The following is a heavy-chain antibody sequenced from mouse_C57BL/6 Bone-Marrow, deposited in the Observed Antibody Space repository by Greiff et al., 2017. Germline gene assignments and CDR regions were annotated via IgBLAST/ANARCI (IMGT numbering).Heavy chain of an antibody. D-gene: IGHD1-1*01. CDR3: ARTYYYGSADY. CDR2: ISSGSSTI. V-gene: IGHV5-17*01. Sequence: EVKLQESGGGLVKPGGSLKLSCAASGFTFSDYGMHWVRQAPEKGLEWVAYISSGSSTIYYADTVKGRFTISRDNAKNTLFLQMTSLRSEDTAMYYCARTYYYGSADYWGQGTTLTVSS. CDR1: GFTFSDYG. J-gene: IGHJ2*01.